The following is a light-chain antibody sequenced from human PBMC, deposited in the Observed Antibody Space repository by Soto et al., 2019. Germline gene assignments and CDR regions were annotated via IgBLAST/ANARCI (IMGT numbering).Light chain of an antibody. CDR3: QQYYYWPPRT. Sequence: EIVMTQSPATLSVSPGERATLFCRASQSVSRNLAWHQQKPGQAPRLLIYGVSTRATGVPARFSGSGSGTEFTLTISSLQSEDFAVYYCQQYYYWPPRTLGQGTKVDIK. CDR2: GVS. J-gene: IGKJ1*01. V-gene: IGKV3-15*01. CDR1: QSVSRN.